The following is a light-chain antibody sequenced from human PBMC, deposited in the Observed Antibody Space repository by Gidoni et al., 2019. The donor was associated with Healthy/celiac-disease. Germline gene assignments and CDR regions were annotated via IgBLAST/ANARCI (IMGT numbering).Light chain of an antibody. V-gene: IGLV6-57*01. J-gene: IGLJ2*01. CDR1: SGSIASNY. Sequence: NFMLTQPHSVSESPVTTVTISCTRSSGSIASNYVQWYQQRPGSSPTTLIYEDNQRPSGVPDRFSGSIDSSSNSASLTISGLKTEDEADYYCQSYDSSNVVFGGGTKLTVL. CDR2: EDN. CDR3: QSYDSSNVV.